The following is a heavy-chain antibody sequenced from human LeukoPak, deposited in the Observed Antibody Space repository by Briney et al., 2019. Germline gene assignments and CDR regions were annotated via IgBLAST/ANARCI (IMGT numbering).Heavy chain of an antibody. J-gene: IGHJ4*02. CDR2: MNPNSTNT. CDR1: GYTFTDYH. V-gene: IGHV1-8*01. Sequence: GTSVKVSCKASGYTFTDYHINWVRQAPGQGLEWVGWMNPNSTNTGRAQKFQGRVNLTRNTSIQTVYMELSGLTSEDTAVYYCARAGLGGQYLVHWGQGTLVTVSS. CDR3: ARAGLGGQYLVH. D-gene: IGHD1-26*01.